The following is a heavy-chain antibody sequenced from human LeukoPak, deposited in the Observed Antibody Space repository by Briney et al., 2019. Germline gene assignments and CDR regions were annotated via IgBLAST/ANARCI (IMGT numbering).Heavy chain of an antibody. CDR2: FSSVSTYI. V-gene: IGHV3-21*01. CDR1: GFTFSSYA. J-gene: IGHJ4*02. D-gene: IGHD6-13*01. CDR3: TREQLFDY. Sequence: PGGSLRLSCAASGFTFSSYAMSWVRQAPGKGLEWVSSFSSVSTYIYYADSVKGRFTISRDNAKNSLYLQMNSPRAEDTAVYYCTREQLFDYWGQGTLVTVSS.